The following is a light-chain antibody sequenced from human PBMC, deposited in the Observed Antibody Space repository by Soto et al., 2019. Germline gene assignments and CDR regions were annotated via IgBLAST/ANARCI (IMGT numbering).Light chain of an antibody. CDR3: QQYDSYWT. CDR2: KAS. CDR1: QGISRW. Sequence: DILMTQSPSTLSASVGDRVTITCRASQGISRWLAWYQQKPGKAPKLLIYKASSLEGGVPSRFSGSGAETEFTLTISSLQPDDFASYYCQQYDSYWTFGQGTKVEIK. J-gene: IGKJ1*01. V-gene: IGKV1-5*03.